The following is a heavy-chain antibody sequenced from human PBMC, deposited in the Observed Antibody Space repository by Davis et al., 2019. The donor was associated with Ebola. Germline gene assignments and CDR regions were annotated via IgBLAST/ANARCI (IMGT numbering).Heavy chain of an antibody. J-gene: IGHJ6*02. D-gene: IGHD5-12*01. CDR1: GYTFTSYG. CDR2: ISTYNGNT. Sequence: ASVKVSCKASGYTFTSYGISWVRQAPGQGLEWMGWISTYNGNTNYAQKLQGRVTMTTDTSTSTAYMELRSLRSDDTAVYYCARGTAKSIVATITHYYYGMDVWGQGTTVTVSS. V-gene: IGHV1-18*01. CDR3: ARGTAKSIVATITHYYYGMDV.